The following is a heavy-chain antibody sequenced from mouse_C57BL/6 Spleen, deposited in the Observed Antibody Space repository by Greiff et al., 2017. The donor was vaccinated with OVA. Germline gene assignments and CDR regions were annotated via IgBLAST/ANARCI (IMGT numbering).Heavy chain of an antibody. Sequence: VQLQQPGAELVRPGSSVKLSCKASGYTFTSYWMHWVKQRPIQGLEWIGNIDPSDSETHYNQKFKDKATLTVDKSSSTAYMQLSILTSEDSAVYYCARSDYYYGGGDYWGQGTTLTVSS. D-gene: IGHD1-1*01. CDR1: GYTFTSYW. J-gene: IGHJ2*01. V-gene: IGHV1-52*01. CDR3: ARSDYYYGGGDY. CDR2: IDPSDSET.